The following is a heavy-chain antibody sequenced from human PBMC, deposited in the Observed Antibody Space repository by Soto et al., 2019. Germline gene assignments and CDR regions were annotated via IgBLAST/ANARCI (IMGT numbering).Heavy chain of an antibody. J-gene: IGHJ1*01. D-gene: IGHD6-19*01. CDR1: GFTFSSYG. CDR2: ISYDGSNK. V-gene: IGHV3-30*18. CDR3: AKATPQYSSGWLGTAEYFQH. Sequence: GGSLRLSCAASGFTFSSYGVHWVRQAPGKGLEWVAVISYDGSNKYYADSVKGRFTISRDNSKKTMYLQMNSLRAEDTAVYYCAKATPQYSSGWLGTAEYFQHWGQGT.